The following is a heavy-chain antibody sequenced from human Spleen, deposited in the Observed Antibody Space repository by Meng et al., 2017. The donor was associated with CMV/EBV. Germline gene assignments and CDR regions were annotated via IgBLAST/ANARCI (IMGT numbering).Heavy chain of an antibody. CDR1: GLTFSSYA. CDR2: ISGSGGST. CDR3: AKDPFEYRSSYFDY. D-gene: IGHD6-6*01. J-gene: IGHJ4*02. Sequence: GESLKISCAASGLTFSSYAMSWVRQAPGKGLEWVSAISGSGGSTYYADSVKGRFTISRDNSQNTLYLQMNRLRAEDTAVYYCAKDPFEYRSSYFDYWGQGTLVTVSS. V-gene: IGHV3-23*01.